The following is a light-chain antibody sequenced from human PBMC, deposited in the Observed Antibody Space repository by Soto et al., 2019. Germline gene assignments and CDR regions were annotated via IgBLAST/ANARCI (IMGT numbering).Light chain of an antibody. CDR1: SSDVGAYNY. J-gene: IGLJ1*01. Sequence: QSALTQPPSVSGSPGQSVTISCTGTSSDVGAYNYVSWYQHPPGEAPKLMIYDASKRPSGVPDRFSGSRSGNTASLSISGLQAEDVADYYCCSDAGRYTNVFGTGTKLTVL. CDR2: DAS. CDR3: CSDAGRYTNV. V-gene: IGLV2-11*01.